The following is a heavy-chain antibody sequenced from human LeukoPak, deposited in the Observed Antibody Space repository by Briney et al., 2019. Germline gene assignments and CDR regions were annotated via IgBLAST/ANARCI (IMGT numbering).Heavy chain of an antibody. CDR3: ARGRRRITIFGVVTWGAFDI. V-gene: IGHV1-2*02. J-gene: IGHJ3*02. CDR2: INPNSGGT. CDR1: GYTFTGYY. D-gene: IGHD3-3*01. Sequence: ASVKVSCKASGYTFTGYYMHWVRQAPGQGLEWMGWINPNSGGTNYAQKFQGRVTMTRDTSISTAYMELSRLRSDDTAVYYCARGRRRITIFGVVTWGAFDIWGQGTMVTVSS.